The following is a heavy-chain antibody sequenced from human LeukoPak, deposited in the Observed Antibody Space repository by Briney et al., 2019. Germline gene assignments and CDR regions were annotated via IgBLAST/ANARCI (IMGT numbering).Heavy chain of an antibody. CDR3: ARDDGEVVVVTSIVY. Sequence: PGGSLRLSCAASGFTFSSYSMNWVRQAPGKGLEWVANIKQDGSEKYYVDSVKGRFTISRDNAKNSLHLQINSLRAEDTAVYYCARDDGEVVVVTSIVYWGQGTLVTVSS. CDR2: IKQDGSEK. V-gene: IGHV3-7*01. CDR1: GFTFSSYS. D-gene: IGHD2-15*01. J-gene: IGHJ4*02.